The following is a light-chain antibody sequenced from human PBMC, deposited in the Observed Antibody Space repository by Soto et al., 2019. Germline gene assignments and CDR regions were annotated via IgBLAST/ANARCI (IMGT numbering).Light chain of an antibody. V-gene: IGKV3-11*01. CDR2: DTS. J-gene: IGKJ1*01. Sequence: EIVLTQSPATLSLSPGERATLSCRASQSVSSYLAWYQQKPGQAPRLLMYDTSNRAPGIPARFSGSGSGTDFPLTIRRLEPADFAVYFCQQRSKFLWTFGQGTKVDI. CDR1: QSVSSY. CDR3: QQRSKFLWT.